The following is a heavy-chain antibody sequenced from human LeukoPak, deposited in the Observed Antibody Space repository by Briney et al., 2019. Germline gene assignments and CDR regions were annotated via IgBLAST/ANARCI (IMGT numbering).Heavy chain of an antibody. J-gene: IGHJ6*03. CDR1: GYTFTGYY. Sequence: WASVKVSCKASGYTFTGYYMHWVRQAPGQGLEWMGWINPNSGGTNYAQKFQGRVTMTRDTSISTAYMELSRLRSDDTAVYYCARCGSQKIYYYYYCMDVWGKGTTVTVSS. V-gene: IGHV1-2*02. D-gene: IGHD1-26*01. CDR3: ARCGSQKIYYYYYCMDV. CDR2: INPNSGGT.